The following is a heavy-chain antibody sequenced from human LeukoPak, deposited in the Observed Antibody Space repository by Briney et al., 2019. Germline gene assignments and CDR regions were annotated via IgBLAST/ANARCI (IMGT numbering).Heavy chain of an antibody. V-gene: IGHV3-7*01. CDR3: ARDLDRKDDAFDI. Sequence: GGSLRLSCAASGFTFSSYWMSWVRQAPGKGLEWVANIKQGGSEKYYVDSVKGRFTISRDNAKNSLYLQMDSLRAEDTAVYYCARDLDRKDDAFDIWGQGTMVTVSS. CDR2: IKQGGSEK. J-gene: IGHJ3*02. CDR1: GFTFSSYW.